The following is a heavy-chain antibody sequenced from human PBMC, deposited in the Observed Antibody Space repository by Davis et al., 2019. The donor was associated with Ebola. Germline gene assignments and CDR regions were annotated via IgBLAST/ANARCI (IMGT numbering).Heavy chain of an antibody. J-gene: IGHJ4*02. CDR2: IIPIFGTA. Sequence: SVKVSCKASGGAFNSYAISWVRQAPGQGLEWMGGIIPIFGTANYAQRFQGRVTITADESTSTAYMELSSLRSEDTAVYYCARDRYSDGSGYFFEQSHWGQGTLVTVSS. CDR3: ARDRYSDGSGYFFEQSH. CDR1: GGAFNSYA. V-gene: IGHV1-69*13. D-gene: IGHD3-22*01.